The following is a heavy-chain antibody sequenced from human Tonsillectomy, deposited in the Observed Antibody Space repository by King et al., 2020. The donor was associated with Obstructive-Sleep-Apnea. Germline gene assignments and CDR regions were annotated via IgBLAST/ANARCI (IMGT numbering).Heavy chain of an antibody. V-gene: IGHV3-15*01. CDR1: GFTFSNAW. J-gene: IGHJ4*02. Sequence: VQLVESGGGLVKPGGSLRLSCVVSGFTFSNAWMSWVRQAPGKGLEWVGRIKRKIDGETTDYAAPVQGRFTISRDDSKNTLFLQMKSLKTEDTAVYYCIRRPDYWGQGTLVIVSS. CDR3: IRRPDY. CDR2: IKRKIDGETT.